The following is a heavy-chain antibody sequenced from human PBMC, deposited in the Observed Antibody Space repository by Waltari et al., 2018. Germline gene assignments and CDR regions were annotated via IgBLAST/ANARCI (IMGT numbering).Heavy chain of an antibody. D-gene: IGHD5-12*01. Sequence: QLQLQESGPGLVKPSETLSLTCTVSGGSISSSRQYWGWIRQSPGKGLEWIGSIYYSGSTYYNPTLKSRVTISGDTSKNQFSLKLSSVTAADMAVYYCARHWKKSGYRFDPWGQGTLVTVSS. V-gene: IGHV4-39*01. CDR1: GGSISSSRQY. CDR3: ARHWKKSGYRFDP. CDR2: IYYSGST. J-gene: IGHJ5*02.